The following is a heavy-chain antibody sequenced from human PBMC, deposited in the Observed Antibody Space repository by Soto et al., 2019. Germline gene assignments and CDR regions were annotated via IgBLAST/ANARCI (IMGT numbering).Heavy chain of an antibody. CDR3: ARLDGNDYDSSGYYYYYYGMDV. CDR1: GFTFSDYY. J-gene: IGHJ6*02. D-gene: IGHD3-22*01. CDR2: ISSSGSTI. V-gene: IGHV3-11*01. Sequence: QVQLVESGGGLVKPGGSLRLSCAASGFTFSDYYMSWIRQAPGKGLELVSYISSSGSTIYYADSVKGRFTISRDNAKNSLYLQMNSLRAEATAVYYCARLDGNDYDSSGYYYYYYGMDVWGQGTTVTVSS.